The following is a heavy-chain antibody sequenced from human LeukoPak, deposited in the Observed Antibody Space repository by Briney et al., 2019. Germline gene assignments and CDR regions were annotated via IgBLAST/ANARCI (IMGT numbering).Heavy chain of an antibody. D-gene: IGHD3-3*01. Sequence: SETLSLTCTVSGGSISSYYWSWIRQPPGKGLEWIGYIYYSGSTNYNPSLKSRVTISVDTSKNQFSLKLSSVTAADTAVYYCARVTIFGVGWFDPWGQGTLVTVSS. CDR1: GGSISSYY. J-gene: IGHJ5*02. V-gene: IGHV4-59*01. CDR2: IYYSGST. CDR3: ARVTIFGVGWFDP.